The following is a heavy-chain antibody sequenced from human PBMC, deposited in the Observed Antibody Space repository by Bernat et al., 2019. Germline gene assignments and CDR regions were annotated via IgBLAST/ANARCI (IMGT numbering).Heavy chain of an antibody. CDR1: GFTFSSYA. Sequence: QVQLVESGGGVVQPGRSLRLSCAASGFTFSSYAMHWVRQAPGKGLEGVAVISYDGSNKYYADSVKGRFTISRDNSKNTLYLQMNSLRAEDTAVYYCARGGNNRSGTTVTIDYWGQGTLVTVSS. V-gene: IGHV3-30-3*01. CDR2: ISYDGSNK. D-gene: IGHD4-17*01. J-gene: IGHJ4*02. CDR3: ARGGNNRSGTTVTIDY.